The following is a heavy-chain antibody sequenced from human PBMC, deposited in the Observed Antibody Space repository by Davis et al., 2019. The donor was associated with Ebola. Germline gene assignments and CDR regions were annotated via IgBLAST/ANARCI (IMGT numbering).Heavy chain of an antibody. Sequence: PGGSLRLSCTASGFTFGDYAMSWFRQAPGKGLEWVGFIRSKAYGGTTEYAASVKGRFTISRDDSKSIAYLQMNSLRAEDTAVYYCARVAGGSPGTGYYYYYMDVWGKGTTVTVSS. D-gene: IGHD2-15*01. J-gene: IGHJ6*03. CDR1: GFTFGDYA. CDR2: IRSKAYGGTT. CDR3: ARVAGGSPGTGYYYYYMDV. V-gene: IGHV3-49*03.